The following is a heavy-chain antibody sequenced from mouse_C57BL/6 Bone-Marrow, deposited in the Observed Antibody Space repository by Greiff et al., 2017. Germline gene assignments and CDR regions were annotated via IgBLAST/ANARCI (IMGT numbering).Heavy chain of an antibody. V-gene: IGHV1-81*01. Sequence: VQLQQSGAELARPGASVKLSCKASGYTFTSYGISWVKQRTGQGLEWIGEIYPRSGNTYYNEKFKGKATLTADKSSRTAYMELRSLTSEDSAVYFCARLGEYDGYDAWFAYWGQGTLVTVSA. CDR2: IYPRSGNT. CDR3: ARLGEYDGYDAWFAY. CDR1: GYTFTSYG. D-gene: IGHD2-3*01. J-gene: IGHJ3*01.